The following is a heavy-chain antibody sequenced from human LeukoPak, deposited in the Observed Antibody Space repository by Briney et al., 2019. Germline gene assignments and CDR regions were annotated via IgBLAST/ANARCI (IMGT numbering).Heavy chain of an antibody. V-gene: IGHV4-59*01. Sequence: PSETLSLTCTVSGGSISSYYWSWIRHPPGKGLEWIGYIYYSGSTNYNPSLKSRVTISVDTSKNQFSLKLSSVTAADTAVYYCARNGVEQQLVYFDYWGQGTLVTDSS. CDR2: IYYSGST. D-gene: IGHD6-13*01. CDR1: GGSISSYY. J-gene: IGHJ4*02. CDR3: ARNGVEQQLVYFDY.